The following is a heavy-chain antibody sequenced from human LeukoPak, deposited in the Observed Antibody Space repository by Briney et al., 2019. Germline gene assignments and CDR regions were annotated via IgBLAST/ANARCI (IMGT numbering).Heavy chain of an antibody. CDR2: INPNSGGT. J-gene: IGHJ3*02. D-gene: IGHD1-1*01. CDR3: AREATGTTVGCAFDI. CDR1: GYTFTGYY. Sequence: ASVKVSCKASGYTFTGYYMHWVRQAPGQGLEWMGWINPNSGGTNYAQKFQGRVTMTRDTSISTAYMELSRLRSDDTAVYYCAREATGTTVGCAFDIWGQGTMVTVSS. V-gene: IGHV1-2*02.